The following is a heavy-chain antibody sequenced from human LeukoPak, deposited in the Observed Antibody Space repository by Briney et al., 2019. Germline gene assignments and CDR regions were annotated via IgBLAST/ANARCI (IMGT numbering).Heavy chain of an antibody. CDR1: GFTFSDFY. CDR3: ARNRRDSSGYYHLDY. CDR2: IYTTGTTI. J-gene: IGHJ4*02. V-gene: IGHV3-11*01. D-gene: IGHD3-22*01. Sequence: PGGALRLSCAASGFTFSDFYMSWVRQAPGKGLEWVSDIYTTGTTIYFADFEGGRFTISRDNAKDSLYLQMNSLRAEDTAVYYCARNRRDSSGYYHLDYWGQGTLVTVSS.